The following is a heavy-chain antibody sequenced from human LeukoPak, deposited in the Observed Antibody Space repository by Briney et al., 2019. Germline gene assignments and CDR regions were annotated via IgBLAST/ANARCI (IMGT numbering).Heavy chain of an antibody. CDR1: GYTFTGYY. D-gene: IGHD6-19*01. CDR3: ARRAEGGWHYDY. V-gene: IGHV1-2*02. CDR2: INPNSGGT. J-gene: IGHJ4*02. Sequence: ASVKVSCKASGYTFTGYYMHWVRQAPGQGLEWMGWINPNSGGTNYAQKFQGRVTMTRDTSISTAYMELSRLGSDDTAVYYCARRAEGGWHYDYWGQGTLVTVSS.